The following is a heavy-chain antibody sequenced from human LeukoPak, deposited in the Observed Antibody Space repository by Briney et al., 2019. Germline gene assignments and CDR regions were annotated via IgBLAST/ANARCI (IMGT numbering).Heavy chain of an antibody. CDR3: AKAPYYDILTGTIDY. D-gene: IGHD3-9*01. CDR2: IYYSGST. Sequence: SETLSLTCTVSGGSISSSNYYWGWLRQPPGKGLEWIGSIYYSGSTYYNPSLKSRVTISVDTSKNQFSLKLSSVTAADTAVYYCAKAPYYDILTGTIDYWGQGTLVTVSS. V-gene: IGHV4-39*01. J-gene: IGHJ4*02. CDR1: GGSISSSNYY.